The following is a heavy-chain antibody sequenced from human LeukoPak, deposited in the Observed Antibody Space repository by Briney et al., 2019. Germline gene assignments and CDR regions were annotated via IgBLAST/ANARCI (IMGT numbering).Heavy chain of an antibody. V-gene: IGHV3-21*01. CDR3: AAQWEPYFYY. J-gene: IGHJ4*02. CDR1: GFTFSSYS. CDR2: INSSSSYI. Sequence: GGSLRLSCEASGFTFSSYSMNWVRQAPGKGLEWVSSINSSSSYIYYADSVKGRFTISRDNAKNSPYLEMNSLRAEDTAVYYCAAQWEPYFYYWGQGTLVTVSS. D-gene: IGHD1-26*01.